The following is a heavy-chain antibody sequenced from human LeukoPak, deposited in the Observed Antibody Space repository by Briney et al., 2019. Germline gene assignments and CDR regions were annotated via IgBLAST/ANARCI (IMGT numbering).Heavy chain of an antibody. J-gene: IGHJ5*02. Sequence: PETLSLTCTVSGDSMSNYHWTWIRQSPGKGLEYIGYIYNIGTTNYNPSLKSRVTISVDMSKKQFSLKLNSVTAADTAMYYCARGSDGFRFDPWGQGTLVTVSS. V-gene: IGHV4-59*01. CDR2: IYNIGTT. CDR1: GDSMSNYH. CDR3: ARGSDGFRFDP. D-gene: IGHD5-18*01.